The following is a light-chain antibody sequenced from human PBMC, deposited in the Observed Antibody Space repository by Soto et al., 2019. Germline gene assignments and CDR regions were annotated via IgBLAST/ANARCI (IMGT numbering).Light chain of an antibody. J-gene: IGLJ1*01. CDR3: TSYTSSNTLYV. CDR1: SSDVGGYNF. V-gene: IGLV2-14*01. CDR2: DVS. Sequence: QSVLTQPASVSGSPGQSITISCTGTSSDVGGYNFVSWYQQHPGKAPKLMIYDVSNRPSGVSNRFSGSKSANTASLTISGLQADDEADYYCTSYTSSNTLYVFGTGTKLTVL.